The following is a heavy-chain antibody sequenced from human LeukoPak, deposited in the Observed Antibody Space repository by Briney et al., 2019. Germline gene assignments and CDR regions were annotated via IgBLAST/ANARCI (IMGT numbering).Heavy chain of an antibody. D-gene: IGHD6-13*01. Sequence: GGSLRLSCAASGFTFRTYAMTWVRQSPGKGLEWVSGISASGGGTYYADSVKGRFTISRDNSNNTVYLETNSLRADDTAVYYCAKRGAGTVALDFWGQGTVVTVSS. CDR1: GFTFRTYA. CDR3: AKRGAGTVALDF. J-gene: IGHJ4*02. V-gene: IGHV3-23*01. CDR2: ISASGGGT.